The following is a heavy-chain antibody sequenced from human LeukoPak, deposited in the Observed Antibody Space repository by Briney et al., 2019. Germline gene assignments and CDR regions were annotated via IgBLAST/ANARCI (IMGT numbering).Heavy chain of an antibody. CDR3: ARGDGSGWDFDY. D-gene: IGHD6-19*01. V-gene: IGHV1-69*06. J-gene: IGHJ4*02. CDR2: IIPIFGTA. CDR1: GGTFSSYA. Sequence: ASVKVSCKAPGGTFSSYAISWVRQAPGQGLEWMGGIIPIFGTANYAQKFQGRVTITADKSTSTAYMELSSLRSEDTAVYYCARGDGSGWDFDYWGQGTLVTVSS.